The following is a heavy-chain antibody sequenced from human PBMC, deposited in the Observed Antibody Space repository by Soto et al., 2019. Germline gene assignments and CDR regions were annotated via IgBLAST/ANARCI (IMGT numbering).Heavy chain of an antibody. J-gene: IGHJ3*02. CDR3: ARDRGLRYYYDSSGGDAFDI. CDR2: INPNSGGT. D-gene: IGHD3-22*01. Sequence: ASVKFSCKASGYTFTGYYMHWVRQAPGQGLEWMGWINPNSGGTNYAQKFQGWVTMTRDTSISTAYMELSRLRSDDTAVYYCARDRGLRYYYDSSGGDAFDIWGQGTMVTVSS. V-gene: IGHV1-2*04. CDR1: GYTFTGYY.